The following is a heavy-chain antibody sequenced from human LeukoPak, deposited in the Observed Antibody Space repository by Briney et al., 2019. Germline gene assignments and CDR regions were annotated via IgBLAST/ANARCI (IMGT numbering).Heavy chain of an antibody. V-gene: IGHV3-21*01. CDR3: AREQLLNSYYMDV. CDR2: ITSSSSHI. D-gene: IGHD2-2*01. CDR1: GFTFSHYS. Sequence: GGSLRLSCAASGFTFSHYSIDWVRQAPGKGLERVASITSSSSHIYYADSVKGRFTISRDNAKNALYLQMNSLRAEDTAVYYCAREQLLNSYYMDVWGKGTTVTVSS. J-gene: IGHJ6*03.